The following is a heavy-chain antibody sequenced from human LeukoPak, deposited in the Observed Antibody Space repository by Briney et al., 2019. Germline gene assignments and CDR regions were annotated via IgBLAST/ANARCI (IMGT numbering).Heavy chain of an antibody. D-gene: IGHD4-17*01. CDR3: ARLAVTTVTTFEY. J-gene: IGHJ4*02. CDR1: GGSASSTSYY. CDR2: IYYSGST. V-gene: IGHV4-39*01. Sequence: PSETLSLTCTVSGGSASSTSYYWGWIRQPPGKGLEWIGSIYYSGSTYYNPSLKSRVTISVDTTKNQFSLKLSSVTAADTAVYYCARLAVTTVTTFEYWGQGTLVTVSS.